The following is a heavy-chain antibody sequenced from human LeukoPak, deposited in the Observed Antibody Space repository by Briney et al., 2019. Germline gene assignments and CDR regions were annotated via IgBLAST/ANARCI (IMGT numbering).Heavy chain of an antibody. J-gene: IGHJ4*02. V-gene: IGHV3-15*01. CDR3: TTGITLRARPLDY. CDR2: IKSKTDGGTT. Sequence: GGSLRLSCAASGFTFSNAWMSWVRQAPGKGLEWVGRIKSKTDGGTTDYAAPVKGRFTISRDDSKNTLYLQMNSLKAEDTGVYYCTTGITLRARPLDYWGQGTLVTVSS. CDR1: GFTFSNAW. D-gene: IGHD1-14*01.